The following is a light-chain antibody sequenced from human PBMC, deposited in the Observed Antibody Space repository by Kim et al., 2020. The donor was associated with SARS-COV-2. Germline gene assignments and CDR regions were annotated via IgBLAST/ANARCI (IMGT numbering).Light chain of an antibody. Sequence: GQSVTISCTGTSSDVGGYNYVSWYQQHPGNAPKLRIYDGSKRPSGVPDRFSGSKSGNTASLTISGLQAEDEADYYCCSYAGSYRWVFGGGTKLTVL. V-gene: IGLV2-11*01. J-gene: IGLJ3*02. CDR3: CSYAGSYRWV. CDR1: SSDVGGYNY. CDR2: DGS.